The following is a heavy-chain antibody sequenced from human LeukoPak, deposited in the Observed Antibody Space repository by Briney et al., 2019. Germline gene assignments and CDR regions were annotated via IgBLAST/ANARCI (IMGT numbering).Heavy chain of an antibody. J-gene: IGHJ4*02. CDR2: IYYSENT. Sequence: SETLSLTCTVSGASISNYYWSWIRQPPGKGLEWIGYIYYSENTNYNPSLKNRVTMSIDTAKNQFSLKLSSLTATDTAVYYCAISTSIVAHFFDYWGQGTLVTVSS. CDR3: AISTSIVAHFFDY. CDR1: GASISNYY. V-gene: IGHV4-59*01. D-gene: IGHD5/OR15-5a*01.